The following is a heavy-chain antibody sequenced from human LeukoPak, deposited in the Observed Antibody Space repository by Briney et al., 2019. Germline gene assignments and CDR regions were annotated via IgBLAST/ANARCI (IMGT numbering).Heavy chain of an antibody. CDR2: INPSGGST. CDR1: GGTFSSYA. CDR3: ARDLRYSAIRYYFDY. Sequence: ASVKVSCKASGGTFSSYAISWVRQAPGQGLEWMGIINPSGGSTSYAQKFQGRVTMTRDMSTSTVYMELSSLRSEDTAVYYCARDLRYSAIRYYFDYWGQGTLVTVSS. V-gene: IGHV1-46*01. D-gene: IGHD1-26*01. J-gene: IGHJ4*02.